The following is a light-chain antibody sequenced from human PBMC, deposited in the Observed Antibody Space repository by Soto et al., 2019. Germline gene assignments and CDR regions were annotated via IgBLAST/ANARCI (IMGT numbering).Light chain of an antibody. CDR3: SSYAGSRYV. CDR2: EVS. J-gene: IGLJ1*01. CDR1: SSEVGGYNY. V-gene: IGLV2-8*01. Sequence: QSVLTQPPSASGSPGQSVTISCTGTSSEVGGYNYVSWYQQHPGKAPKLMIYEVSKRPSGVPDRFSGSKSGNTASLTVSGLQAEDEADYYCSSYAGSRYVFGTGTKLTVL.